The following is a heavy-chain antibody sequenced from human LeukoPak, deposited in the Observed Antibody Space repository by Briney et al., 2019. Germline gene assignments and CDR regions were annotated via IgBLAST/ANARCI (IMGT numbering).Heavy chain of an antibody. CDR2: IYTSGST. J-gene: IGHJ6*02. V-gene: IGHV4-4*07. CDR3: ARELAETYYYYGMDV. Sequence: SETLSLTCTVSGGSISSYYWSWIRQPAGKGLEWIGRIYTSGSTNYNPSLKSRVTMSVDTSKNQFSLKLSSVTAADTAVYHCARELAETYYYYGMDVWGQGTTVTVSS. CDR1: GGSISSYY.